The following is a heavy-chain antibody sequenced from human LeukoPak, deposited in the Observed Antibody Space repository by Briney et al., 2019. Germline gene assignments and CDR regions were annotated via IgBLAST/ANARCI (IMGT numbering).Heavy chain of an antibody. V-gene: IGHV4-4*02. CDR1: GGSISSSNW. J-gene: IGHJ4*02. D-gene: IGHD3-10*01. CDR2: IYHSGST. CDR3: ARYGSGSYYYFDY. Sequence: SETLSLTCAVSGGSISSSNWWSWVRQPPGKGLEWIGEIYHSGSTNYNSSLKSRVTISADKAKNQFSLKLSSVTAADTAVYYCARYGSGSYYYFDYWGQGTLVTVSS.